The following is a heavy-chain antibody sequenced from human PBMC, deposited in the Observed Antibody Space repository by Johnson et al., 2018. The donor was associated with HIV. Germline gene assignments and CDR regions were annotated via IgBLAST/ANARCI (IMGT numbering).Heavy chain of an antibody. D-gene: IGHD3-9*01. CDR3: AKPFPRWFAPLETAFDI. J-gene: IGHJ3*02. V-gene: IGHV3-30*18. CDR1: GLTFSSYG. CDR2: ISSDGSNN. Sequence: QVQLVESGGGVVQPGQSLRLSCAASGLTFSSYGMHWVRQAPGKGLEWVALISSDGSNNYYADSVKGRFTSARDNSKNTLYLQMNSLRPEDTAVYYFAKPFPRWFAPLETAFDIWGQGTMVTVSS.